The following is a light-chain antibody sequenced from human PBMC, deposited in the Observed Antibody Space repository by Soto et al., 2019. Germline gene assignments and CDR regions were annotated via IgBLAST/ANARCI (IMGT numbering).Light chain of an antibody. V-gene: IGKV3-11*01. CDR3: QRRSNWGNT. CDR1: HSVSSY. Sequence: EIVLTHSPATLSFSPGERATLSGSASHSVSSYLAWYQQKPGQAPSLLLYDAYHRATGIPDRFSGSGSGTDFTLTISSLEHEDFALYYCQRRSNWGNTFGQGPRLE. CDR2: DAY. J-gene: IGKJ5*01.